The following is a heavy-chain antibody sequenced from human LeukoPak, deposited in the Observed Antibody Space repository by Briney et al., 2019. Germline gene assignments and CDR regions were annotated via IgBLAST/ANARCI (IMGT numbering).Heavy chain of an antibody. CDR1: GYTFTTYG. CDR3: ARVPLHDSSGHYYPH. CDR2: INGGNGNA. D-gene: IGHD3-22*01. V-gene: IGHV1-3*01. Sequence: ASVKLCCKPSGYTFTTYGMHWVRQAPGQRLEWMGWINGGNGNAKYSQNFQGRVTIIRDTSASTAYMELSSLRSEDTAVYYCARVPLHDSSGHYYPHWGQGTLVTVSS. J-gene: IGHJ1*01.